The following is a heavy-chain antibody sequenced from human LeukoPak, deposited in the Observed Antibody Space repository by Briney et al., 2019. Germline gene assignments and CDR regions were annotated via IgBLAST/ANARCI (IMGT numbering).Heavy chain of an antibody. Sequence: GGSLRLSCAASRFTFSDYYMRWIRHAPGQGLESVSYISSSGSTIYYAVSVKGRFTISRDNAKNSLYLQMNSLRAEDTAVYYCARDTDSYYGMDVWGQGTTVTVSS. D-gene: IGHD3-22*01. J-gene: IGHJ6*02. V-gene: IGHV3-11*01. CDR3: ARDTDSYYGMDV. CDR2: ISSSGSTI. CDR1: RFTFSDYY.